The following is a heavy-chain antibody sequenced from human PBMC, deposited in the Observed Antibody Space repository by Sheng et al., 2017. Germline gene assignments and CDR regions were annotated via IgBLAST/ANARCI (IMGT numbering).Heavy chain of an antibody. CDR2: IYYSGST. CDR1: GGSISSSSYY. CDR3: ARDKERITIFGVGPLYFDL. V-gene: IGHV4-39*07. D-gene: IGHD3-3*01. Sequence: QLQLQESGPGLVKPSETLSLTCTVSGGSISSSSYYWGWIRQPPGKGLEWIGSIYYSGSTYYNPSLKSRVTISVDTSKNQFSLKLSSVTAADTAVYYCARDKERITIFGVGPLYFDLWGRGTLVTV. J-gene: IGHJ2*01.